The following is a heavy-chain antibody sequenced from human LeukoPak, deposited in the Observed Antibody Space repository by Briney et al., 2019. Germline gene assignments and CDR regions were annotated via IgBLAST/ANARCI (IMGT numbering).Heavy chain of an antibody. Sequence: GGSLRLSCAASGFTFRRNAMTWVRQAPGNGLEWVSTITGSAESAYYADSVKGRFSISRDNSKNTLHLQLKSLRAEDTAVYYCAKDESSGYYYLDSWGQGTLVTVSS. J-gene: IGHJ5*01. V-gene: IGHV3-23*01. CDR3: AKDESSGYYYLDS. CDR1: GFTFRRNA. CDR2: ITGSAESA. D-gene: IGHD3-22*01.